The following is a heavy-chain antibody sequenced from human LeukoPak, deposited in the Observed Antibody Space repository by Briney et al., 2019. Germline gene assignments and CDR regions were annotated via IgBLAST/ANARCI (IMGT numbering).Heavy chain of an antibody. V-gene: IGHV3-30*01. J-gene: IGHJ6*03. CDR3: ARARIRTGSGYYYYMNV. CDR2: ISYDGTKE. CDR1: GFTFSNYA. Sequence: GRSLRLSCAASGFTFSNYAMHWVRQAPGKGLEWVAVISYDGTKEYYADSVKGRFTISRDNSKNTLYLQMDSLRAEDTAVFYCARARIRTGSGYYYYMNVWGNGTTVTVSS. D-gene: IGHD3-10*01.